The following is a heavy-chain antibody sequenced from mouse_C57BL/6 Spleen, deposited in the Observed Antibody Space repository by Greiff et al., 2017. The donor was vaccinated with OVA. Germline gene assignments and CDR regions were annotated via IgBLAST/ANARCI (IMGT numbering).Heavy chain of an antibody. CDR1: GFTFSDYG. CDR2: ISSGSSTI. D-gene: IGHD1-1*01. Sequence: EVMLVESGGGLVKPGGSLKLSCAASGFTFSDYGMHWVRQAPEKGLEWVAYISSGSSTIYYADTVKGRFTISRDNAKNTLFLQMTSLRSEDTAMYYCARGTTGYFDVWGTGTTVTVSS. V-gene: IGHV5-17*01. CDR3: ARGTTGYFDV. J-gene: IGHJ1*03.